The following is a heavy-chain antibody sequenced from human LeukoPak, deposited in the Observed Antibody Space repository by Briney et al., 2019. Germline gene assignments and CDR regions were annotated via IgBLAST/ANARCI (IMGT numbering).Heavy chain of an antibody. CDR3: AKERTGGWPFDY. CDR2: ISGSRGTT. V-gene: IGHV3-23*01. J-gene: IGHJ4*02. Sequence: GGSLRLSCAASGFTFSDCYMSWIRQAPGKGLEWVSGISGSRGTTYYADSVKGRLTISRDNSKNTLYLQMNSLRADDTAVYYCAKERTGGWPFDYWGQGTLVTVSS. CDR1: GFTFSDCY. D-gene: IGHD6-19*01.